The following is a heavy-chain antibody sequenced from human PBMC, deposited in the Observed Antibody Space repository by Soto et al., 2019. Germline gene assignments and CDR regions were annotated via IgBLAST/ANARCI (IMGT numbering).Heavy chain of an antibody. D-gene: IGHD3-22*01. J-gene: IGHJ4*02. Sequence: SETLSLTCTVSGGSISSYYWSWIRQPPGKGLEWIGYIYYSGSTNYNPSLKSRVTISVDTSKNQFSLKLSSVTAADTAVYYCARDKRDSSGYYYGGYFDYWGQGTLVTVSS. CDR3: ARDKRDSSGYYYGGYFDY. CDR2: IYYSGST. V-gene: IGHV4-59*01. CDR1: GGSISSYY.